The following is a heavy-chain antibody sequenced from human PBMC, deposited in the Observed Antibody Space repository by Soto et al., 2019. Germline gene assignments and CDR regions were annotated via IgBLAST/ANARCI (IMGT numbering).Heavy chain of an antibody. V-gene: IGHV3-23*01. D-gene: IGHD6-13*01. J-gene: IGHJ1*01. CDR3: AKDPLGQQLAKYFQH. CDR1: GFTFSSYA. CDR2: ISGSGGST. Sequence: GGSLRLSCAASGFTFSSYAMSWVRQAPGKGLEWVSAISGSGGSTYYADSVKGRFTISRDNSKNTLYLQMNSLRAEDTAVYYCAKDPLGQQLAKYFQHWGQGTLVTVSS.